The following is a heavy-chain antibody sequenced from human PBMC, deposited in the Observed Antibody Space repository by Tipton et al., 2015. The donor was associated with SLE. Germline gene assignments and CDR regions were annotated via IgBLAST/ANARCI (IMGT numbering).Heavy chain of an antibody. V-gene: IGHV3-48*03. Sequence: SLRPSCAASEFTFSTYGMNWIRQAPGKGLEWLSYMSSRGSPIYYADSVKGRFTISRDNARNSVYLQMNSLRDEDTAVYHCATSCSTSSREFFQDWGQGTLVTVSS. CDR2: MSSRGSPI. J-gene: IGHJ1*01. CDR1: EFTFSTYG. D-gene: IGHD6-6*01. CDR3: ATSCSTSSREFFQD.